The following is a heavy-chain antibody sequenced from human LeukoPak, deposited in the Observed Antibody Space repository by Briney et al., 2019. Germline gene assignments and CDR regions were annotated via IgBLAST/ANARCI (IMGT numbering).Heavy chain of an antibody. J-gene: IGHJ6*02. CDR1: GGSISSSSYY. Sequence: SETLSLTCTVSGGSISSSSYYWGWIRQPPGKGLEWIGSIYYSGSTYYNPSLKSRVTISVDTSKNQFSLQLNSVTPEDTAVYYCARVGIRPTDQWLVRNGRDYYYYYGMDVWGQGTTVTVSS. D-gene: IGHD6-19*01. CDR3: ARVGIRPTDQWLVRNGRDYYYYYGMDV. V-gene: IGHV4-39*01. CDR2: IYYSGST.